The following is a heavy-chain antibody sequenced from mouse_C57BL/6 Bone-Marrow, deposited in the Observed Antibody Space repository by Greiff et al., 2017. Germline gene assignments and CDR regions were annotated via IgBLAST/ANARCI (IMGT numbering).Heavy chain of an antibody. CDR3: ARSSYYGYDFWFAY. V-gene: IGHV1-75*01. D-gene: IGHD2-9*01. Sequence: QVQLQQSGPELVKPGASVKISCKASGYTFTDYYINWVKQRPGQGLEWIGWIFPGSGSTYYNEKFKGKATLTVDKSSSTAYMLLSSLTSEDSAVYFCARSSYYGYDFWFAYWGQGTLVTVSA. CDR2: IFPGSGST. J-gene: IGHJ3*01. CDR1: GYTFTDYY.